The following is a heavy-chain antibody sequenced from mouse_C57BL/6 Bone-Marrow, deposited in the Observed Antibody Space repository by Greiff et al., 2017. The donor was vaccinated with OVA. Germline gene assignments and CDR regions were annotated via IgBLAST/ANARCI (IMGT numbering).Heavy chain of an antibody. CDR3: ARKGDDGLYYAIDY. V-gene: IGHV1-81*01. Sequence: QVQLQQSGAELARPGASVKLSCKASGYTFTSYGISWVKQRTGQGLEWIGEIYPRSGNTYYNEKFKGKATLTADKSSSTAYMELRSLTSEDSAVYFCARKGDDGLYYAIDYWGQGTSVTVSS. CDR1: GYTFTSYG. J-gene: IGHJ4*01. CDR2: IYPRSGNT. D-gene: IGHD2-2*01.